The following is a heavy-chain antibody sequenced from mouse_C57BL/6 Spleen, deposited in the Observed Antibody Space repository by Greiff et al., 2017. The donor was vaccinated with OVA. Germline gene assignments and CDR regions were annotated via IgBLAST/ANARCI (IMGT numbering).Heavy chain of an antibody. V-gene: IGHV1-54*01. CDR1: GYAFTNYL. J-gene: IGHJ2*01. CDR3: AGSYYGSSYGGYYFDY. D-gene: IGHD1-1*01. Sequence: QVQLQQSGAELVRPGTSVKVSCKASGYAFTNYLIEWVKQRPGQGLEWIGVINPGSGGTNYNEKFKGKATLTAAKSSSTAYMQLSSLTSEDSAVYFGAGSYYGSSYGGYYFDYWGQGTTLTVSS. CDR2: INPGSGGT.